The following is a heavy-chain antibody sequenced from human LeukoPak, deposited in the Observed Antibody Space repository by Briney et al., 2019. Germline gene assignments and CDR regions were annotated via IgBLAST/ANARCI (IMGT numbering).Heavy chain of an antibody. CDR2: INWNGGST. CDR1: GFTFSSYE. CDR3: ARGLLRSGYYPSVFDY. V-gene: IGHV3-20*04. D-gene: IGHD3-22*01. J-gene: IGHJ4*02. Sequence: RPGGSLRLSCAASGFTFSSYEMNWVRQAPGKGLEWVSGINWNGGSTGYADSVKGRFTISRGNAKNSLYLQMNSLRAEDTALYYCARGLLRSGYYPSVFDYWGQGTLVTVSS.